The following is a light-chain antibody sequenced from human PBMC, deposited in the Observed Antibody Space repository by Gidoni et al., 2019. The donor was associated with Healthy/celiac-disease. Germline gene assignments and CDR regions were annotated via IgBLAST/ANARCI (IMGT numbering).Light chain of an antibody. V-gene: IGKV1-8*01. J-gene: IGKJ1*01. CDR2: AAS. CDR3: QQYYSYPWT. CDR1: QGISRY. Sequence: AIRITQSPSSLSASTGDRVTITCRASQGISRYLAWYQQKPGKAPNLLIYAASTLKRGVPSRFRGSGSGTDFTLTISCLQSEDFATYYCQQYYSYPWTFXQXTKVEIK.